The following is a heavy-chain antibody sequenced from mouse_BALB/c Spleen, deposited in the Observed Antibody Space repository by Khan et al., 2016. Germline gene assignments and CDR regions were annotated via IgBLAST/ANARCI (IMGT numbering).Heavy chain of an antibody. J-gene: IGHJ2*01. CDR1: GFAFSSYD. Sequence: EVELVESGGGLVKPGGSLKLSCAASGFAFSSYDMSWVRQTPEKRLEWVAYISSGGGSTNYPDTVKGRFTISRDNAKKTLYLQMSRLKSEDTAMYFCARHLLTTATHFDYWGQGTTLTVSS. CDR2: ISSGGGST. CDR3: ARHLLTTATHFDY. V-gene: IGHV5-12-1*01. D-gene: IGHD1-2*01.